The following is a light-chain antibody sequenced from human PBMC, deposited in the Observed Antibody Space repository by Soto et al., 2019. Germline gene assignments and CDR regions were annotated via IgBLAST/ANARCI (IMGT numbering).Light chain of an antibody. CDR2: AAS. CDR1: QSVSATY. J-gene: IGKJ1*01. Sequence: EIVLTQSPGTLSLSPGESATLSCRATQSVSATYLAWYQQKPGQAPRLLIYAASSRATDIPDRFSGSGSGTDFTLAISILEPEDFAVYCCQHYGTSTRTFGQGTKVEIK. V-gene: IGKV3-20*01. CDR3: QHYGTSTRT.